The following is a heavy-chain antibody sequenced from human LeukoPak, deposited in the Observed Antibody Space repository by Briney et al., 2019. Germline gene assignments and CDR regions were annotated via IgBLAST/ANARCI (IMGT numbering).Heavy chain of an antibody. V-gene: IGHV3-21*01. CDR1: GFTFSSYS. Sequence: GGSLRLSCAASGFTFSSYSMNWVRQAPGKGLEWVSSISSSSSYIYYADSVKGRFTISRDNAKNSLYLQMNSLRAEDTAVYYCARGRSNSSSKGRGLYYFDYWGQGALVTVSS. J-gene: IGHJ4*02. CDR2: ISSSSSYI. CDR3: ARGRSNSSSKGRGLYYFDY. D-gene: IGHD2-2*01.